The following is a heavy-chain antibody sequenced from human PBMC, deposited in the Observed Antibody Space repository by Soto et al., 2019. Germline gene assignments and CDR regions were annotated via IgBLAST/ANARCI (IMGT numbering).Heavy chain of an antibody. CDR3: ARGLIAAAALTWFDP. Sequence: GGSLRLSCAASGFTFSDYYMSWIRQAPGKGLEWVSYISSSGSTIYYADSVKGRFTISRDNAKNSLYLQMNSLRAEDTAVYYCARGLIAAAALTWFDPWGQGTLVTVSS. CDR2: ISSSGSTI. CDR1: GFTFSDYY. V-gene: IGHV3-11*01. J-gene: IGHJ5*02. D-gene: IGHD6-13*01.